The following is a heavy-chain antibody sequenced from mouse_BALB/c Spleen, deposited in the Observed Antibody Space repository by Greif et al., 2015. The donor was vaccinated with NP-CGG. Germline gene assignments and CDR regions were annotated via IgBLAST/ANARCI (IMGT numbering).Heavy chain of an antibody. Sequence: EVKLMESGGGLVKLGGSLKLSCAASGFTFSSYYMSWVRQTPEKRLELVAAINSNGGSTYYPDTVKGRFTISRDNAKNTLYLQMSSLKSEDTALYYCARHVYGSHFDYWGQGTTLTVSS. CDR3: ARHVYGSHFDY. CDR2: INSNGGST. CDR1: GFTFSSYY. D-gene: IGHD1-1*01. J-gene: IGHJ2*01. V-gene: IGHV5-6-2*01.